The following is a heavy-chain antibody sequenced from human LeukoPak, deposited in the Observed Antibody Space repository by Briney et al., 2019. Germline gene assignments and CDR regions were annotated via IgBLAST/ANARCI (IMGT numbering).Heavy chain of an antibody. D-gene: IGHD3-10*01. J-gene: IGHJ6*03. CDR2: ISSSSSYI. Sequence: GGSLRLSCAASGFTFSSYSMNWVRQAPGKGLEWVSSISSSSSYIYYADSVKGRFTISRDNAKNSLYLQMNSLRAEGTAVYYCARYGSGLGYYMDVWGKGTTVTVSS. V-gene: IGHV3-21*01. CDR1: GFTFSSYS. CDR3: ARYGSGLGYYMDV.